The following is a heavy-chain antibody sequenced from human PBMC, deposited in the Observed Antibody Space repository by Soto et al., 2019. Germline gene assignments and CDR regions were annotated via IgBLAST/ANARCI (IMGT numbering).Heavy chain of an antibody. CDR3: ARGRYCLTGRCFPNWLDS. CDR1: GDSISNLDYF. Sequence: PSETLSLTCSVSGDSISNLDYFWAWIRQPPGQALEYIGYIYKSATTYYNPSFESRGAISVDTSKSQFSLNVTSGTAADTAVYFCARGRYCLTGRCFPNWLDSWGQGALVTVSS. J-gene: IGHJ5*01. CDR2: IYKSATT. V-gene: IGHV4-30-4*01. D-gene: IGHD7-27*01.